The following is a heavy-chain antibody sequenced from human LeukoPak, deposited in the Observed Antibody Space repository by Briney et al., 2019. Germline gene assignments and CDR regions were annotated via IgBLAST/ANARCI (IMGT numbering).Heavy chain of an antibody. D-gene: IGHD6-19*01. CDR3: ARGSAQWLAYFDY. V-gene: IGHV1-69*13. CDR1: GGTFSSYA. CDR2: IIPIFGTA. Sequence: VKVSCKASGGTFSSYAISWVRQAPGQGLEWMGGIIPIFGTANYAQKFQGRVTITADESTSTAYMELSRLRSDDTAVYYCARGSAQWLAYFDYWGQGTLVTVSS. J-gene: IGHJ4*02.